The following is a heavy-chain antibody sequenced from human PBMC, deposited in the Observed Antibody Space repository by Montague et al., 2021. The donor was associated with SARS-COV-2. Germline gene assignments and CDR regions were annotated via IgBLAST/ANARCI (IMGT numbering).Heavy chain of an antibody. D-gene: IGHD3-10*01. CDR1: GFSLSVSGMS. CDR2: IDWDAYK. Sequence: PALVKPAQTLTLTCRFSGFSLSVSGMSVAWIRQSPGKALEWLGHIDWDAYKYYRTSLKTRLTISKDTSKNQVVLTMTNMDPVDTGTYYCARIPYGSGGVFDYWGQGTLVTVSS. CDR3: ARIPYGSGGVFDY. V-gene: IGHV2-70*01. J-gene: IGHJ4*02.